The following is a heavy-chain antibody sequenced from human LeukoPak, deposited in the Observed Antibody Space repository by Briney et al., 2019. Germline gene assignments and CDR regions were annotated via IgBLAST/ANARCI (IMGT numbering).Heavy chain of an antibody. CDR2: INPNSGGT. CDR1: GYTFTSYD. J-gene: IGHJ4*02. CDR3: ARGGWPYCSGGSCPYYFDY. D-gene: IGHD2-15*01. Sequence: GASVKVSCKASGYTFTSYDINWVRQATGQGLEWMGWINPNSGGTNYAQKFQGRVTMTRDTSISTAYMELSRLRSDDTAVYYCARGGWPYCSGGSCPYYFDYWGQGTLVTVSS. V-gene: IGHV1-2*02.